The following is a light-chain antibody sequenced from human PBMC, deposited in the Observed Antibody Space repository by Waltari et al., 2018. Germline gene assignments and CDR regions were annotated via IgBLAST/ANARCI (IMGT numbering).Light chain of an antibody. V-gene: IGLV2-23*02. CDR2: EVT. Sequence: QSALTQPASVSGSPGQSITISCTGTSSDVGKSKLVSWYQQYPGEVPKLMIYEVTKLPSGVSDRFSGSKSGNTASLTISGLQAEDEADYVCCSFAGRGFSVIFGGGTKLTVL. J-gene: IGLJ2*01. CDR3: CSFAGRGFSVI. CDR1: SSDVGKSKL.